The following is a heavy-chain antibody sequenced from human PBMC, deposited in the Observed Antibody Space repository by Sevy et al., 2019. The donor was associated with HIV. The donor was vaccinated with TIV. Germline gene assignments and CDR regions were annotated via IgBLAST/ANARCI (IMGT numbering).Heavy chain of an antibody. V-gene: IGHV3-15*01. Sequence: GGSLRLSCAASGFTFSNAWMSWVRQAPGKGLEWVGRIKSKTDGGTTDYAAPVKGRFTISRDDSKNTLYLQMNSLKTEDTAVYYCTTDLPARGIAVAGTGGSFDYWGQGTLVTVSS. CDR1: GFTFSNAW. D-gene: IGHD6-19*01. CDR3: TTDLPARGIAVAGTGGSFDY. CDR2: IKSKTDGGTT. J-gene: IGHJ4*02.